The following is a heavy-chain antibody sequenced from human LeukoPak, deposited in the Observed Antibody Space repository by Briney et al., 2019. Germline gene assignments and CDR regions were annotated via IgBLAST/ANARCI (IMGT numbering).Heavy chain of an antibody. V-gene: IGHV4-30-2*01. D-gene: IGHD3-22*01. CDR1: GGSISSGGYS. CDR2: IYHSGST. Sequence: SETLSLTCAVSGGSISSGGYSWSWIRQPPGKGLEWIGYIYHSGSTYYNPSLKSRVTISVDRSKNQFSLKLSSVTAADTAVYYCAREGSSSYYYLAYWGQGTLVTVSS. CDR3: AREGSSSYYYLAY. J-gene: IGHJ4*02.